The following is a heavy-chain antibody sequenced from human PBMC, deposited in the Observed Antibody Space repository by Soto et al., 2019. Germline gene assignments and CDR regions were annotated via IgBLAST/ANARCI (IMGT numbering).Heavy chain of an antibody. CDR2: IDQDESRK. CDR1: GLTTINYW. V-gene: IGHV3-7*03. Sequence: QPGEFLRPSSVASGLTTINYWMTWVRQTPGKGLEWVANIDQDESRKNYVDSVKGRFIISRDNSRNSVYLQMNSLTADYTGIHYCATDILIRDYWGQG. CDR3: ATDILIRDY. D-gene: IGHD2-21*01. J-gene: IGHJ4*02.